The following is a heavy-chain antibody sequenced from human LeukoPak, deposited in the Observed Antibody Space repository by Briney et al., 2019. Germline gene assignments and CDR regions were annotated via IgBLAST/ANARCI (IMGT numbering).Heavy chain of an antibody. V-gene: IGHV3-53*01. Sequence: GGSLRLSCTVSGFTVSSNSMSWVRQAPGKGLEWVSFIYSDNTHYSVSVKGRFTISRDNSKTTLYLQMNGLRAEDTAVYYCARRAGAYSHPYDYWGQGTLVTVSS. D-gene: IGHD4/OR15-4a*01. CDR2: IYSDNT. J-gene: IGHJ4*02. CDR3: ARRAGAYSHPYDY. CDR1: GFTVSSNS.